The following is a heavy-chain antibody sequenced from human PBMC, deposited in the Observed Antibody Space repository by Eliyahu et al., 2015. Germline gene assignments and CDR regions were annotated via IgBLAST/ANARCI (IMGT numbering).Heavy chain of an antibody. CDR3: AKVSWFRGGSNADS. Sequence: EVHLLESGGDLVQPGGSLRLSCAASGLTFSDYPMSWVRQAPGEGLEWVSAIEGDGSNMYYADSVKGRFTISRDNSKSTLYLQMNSLRAEDTALYYCAKVSWFRGGSNADSWGQGTLVTVSS. CDR1: GLTFSDYP. D-gene: IGHD4-23*01. CDR2: IEGDGSNM. J-gene: IGHJ4*02. V-gene: IGHV3-23*05.